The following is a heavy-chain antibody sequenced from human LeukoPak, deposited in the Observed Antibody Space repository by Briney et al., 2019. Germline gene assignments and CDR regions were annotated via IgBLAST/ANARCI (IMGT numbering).Heavy chain of an antibody. J-gene: IGHJ4*02. Sequence: GASVKVSCKASGYTFTSYGISWVQQAPGQGLEWMGWISAYNGNTNYAQRLQGRVTMTTDTSTSTAYMELRSLRSDDTAVYYCARVRGSSTSCCSAPFDYWGQGTLVTVSS. CDR1: GYTFTSYG. V-gene: IGHV1-18*01. CDR2: ISAYNGNT. D-gene: IGHD2-2*01. CDR3: ARVRGSSTSCCSAPFDY.